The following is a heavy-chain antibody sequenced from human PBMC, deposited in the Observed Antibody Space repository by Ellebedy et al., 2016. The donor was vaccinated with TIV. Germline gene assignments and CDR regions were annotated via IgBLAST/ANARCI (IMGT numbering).Heavy chain of an antibody. V-gene: IGHV3-53*01. CDR1: GFTVSNNY. J-gene: IGHJ4*02. CDR2: IYSGGNT. Sequence: GESLKISCAASGFTVSNNYMSWVRQAPGKGLGWASVIYSGGNTFYAESVKGRFTISRDSSQNTLYLQMDSLRAEDTAVYYCASSPSQGYWGQGTLVTVSS. CDR3: ASSPSQGY.